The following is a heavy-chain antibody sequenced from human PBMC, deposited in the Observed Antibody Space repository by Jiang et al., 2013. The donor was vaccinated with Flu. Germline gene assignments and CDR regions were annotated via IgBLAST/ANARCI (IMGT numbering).Heavy chain of an antibody. J-gene: IGHJ4*02. Sequence: GLVKPSETLSLTCTVSGGSISSSSYYWGWIRQPPGKGLEWIGSIYYSGSTYYNPSLKSRVTISVDTSKNQFSLKLSSVTAADTAVYYCARQGRDGYNPFDYWGQGTLVTVSS. V-gene: IGHV4-39*01. CDR3: ARQGRDGYNPFDY. D-gene: IGHD5-24*01. CDR2: IYYSGST. CDR1: GGSISSSSYY.